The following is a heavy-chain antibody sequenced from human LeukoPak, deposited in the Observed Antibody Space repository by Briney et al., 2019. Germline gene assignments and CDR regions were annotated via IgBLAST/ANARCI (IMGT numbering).Heavy chain of an antibody. V-gene: IGHV4-39*01. CDR3: ARGGGIAGYYYRLYYGMDV. J-gene: IGHJ6*02. CDR1: GSSISSSTYY. CDR2: IYYSGST. D-gene: IGHD3-22*01. Sequence: PSETLSLTCTVSGSSISSSTYYWGWIRQPPGKGLEWIGSIYYSGSTYYNPSLKSRVTISVDTSKNQFSLKLSSVTAADTAVYYCARGGGIAGYYYRLYYGMDVWGQGTTVTVSS.